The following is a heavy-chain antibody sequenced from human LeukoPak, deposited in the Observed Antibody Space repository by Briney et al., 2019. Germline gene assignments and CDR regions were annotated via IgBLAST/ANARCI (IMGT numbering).Heavy chain of an antibody. Sequence: PGGSLRLSCAASGFTFSSYAMSWVRQAPGKGLEWVSAIRDSGSSTHYADSVKGRFTTSRDNSKNTLFLQMNSLRAEDTAVYYCASGLYWGQGTLVTVSS. CDR3: ASGLY. D-gene: IGHD5-12*01. CDR1: GFTFSSYA. J-gene: IGHJ4*02. CDR2: IRDSGSST. V-gene: IGHV3-23*01.